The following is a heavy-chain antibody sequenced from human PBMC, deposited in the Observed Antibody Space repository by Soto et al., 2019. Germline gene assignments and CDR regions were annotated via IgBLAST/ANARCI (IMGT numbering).Heavy chain of an antibody. D-gene: IGHD3-10*01. V-gene: IGHV4-59*01. CDR2: IYYSGTT. Sequence: SETLSLTCTVSGGSISNFYWSWIRQPPGKGLEWIGYIYYSGTTSYNPSLNSRVTISVDTSKNQFSLKLNSVTAADTAVYYCTRESYYGSGATVVGYWGLGTLVTVSS. CDR3: TRESYYGSGATVVGY. CDR1: GGSISNFY. J-gene: IGHJ4*02.